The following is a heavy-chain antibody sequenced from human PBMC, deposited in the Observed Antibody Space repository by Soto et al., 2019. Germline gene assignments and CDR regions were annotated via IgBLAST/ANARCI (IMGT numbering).Heavy chain of an antibody. CDR2: IYSGGST. J-gene: IGHJ6*03. CDR3: ARVVPAARDGGPYYYYYYMDV. CDR1: GFTVSSNY. V-gene: IGHV3-53*04. Sequence: GGSLRLSCAASGFTVSSNYMSWVRQAPGKGLEWVSVIYSGGSTYYADSVKGRFTISRHNSKNTLYLQMNSLRAEDTAVYYCARVVPAARDGGPYYYYYYMDVWGKGTTVTVSS. D-gene: IGHD2-2*01.